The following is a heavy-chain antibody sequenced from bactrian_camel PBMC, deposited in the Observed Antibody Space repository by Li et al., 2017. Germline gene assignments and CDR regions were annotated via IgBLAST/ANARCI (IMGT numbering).Heavy chain of an antibody. CDR3: AADRGAEGVYCYISSLYDD. D-gene: IGHD2*01. J-gene: IGHJ4*01. CDR1: GVASRYRIR. V-gene: IGHV3S55*01. CDR2: IGSDGRT. Sequence: QLVESGGGSVQAGGSLRLSCAASGVASRYRIRMGWFRQAPGKEREGVAVIGSDGRTSYSDSVKGRFTISKDEPKNTLFLQLNSLEHEDTARYYCAADRGAEGVYCYISSLYDDWGQGTQVTVS.